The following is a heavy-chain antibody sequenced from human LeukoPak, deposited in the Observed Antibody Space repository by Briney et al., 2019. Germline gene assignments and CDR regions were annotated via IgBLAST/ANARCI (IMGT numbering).Heavy chain of an antibody. Sequence: GGSLRLSCAAPGFTFNNYWMSWVRQAPGKGLEWVANIKPDGGEQYCVDSVKGRFSISRDNVRNALYLQMNSLRVGDTALYYCARGDFWSGDYTDAFDVWGQGTMVTVSS. D-gene: IGHD3-3*01. CDR3: ARGDFWSGDYTDAFDV. CDR2: IKPDGGEQ. J-gene: IGHJ3*01. V-gene: IGHV3-7*04. CDR1: GFTFNNYW.